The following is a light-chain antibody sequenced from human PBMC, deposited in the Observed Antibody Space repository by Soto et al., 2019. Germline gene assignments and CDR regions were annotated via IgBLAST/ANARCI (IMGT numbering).Light chain of an antibody. J-gene: IGKJ1*01. CDR1: QSISSW. CDR3: QQYYSYPRT. V-gene: IGKV1-5*01. CDR2: DAS. Sequence: EIEMTQSPATLSASIGDRVTITCRASQSISSWLAWYQQKPGKAPKLLIYDASTLESGVPSRFSGGGSGTDFTLTISCLQSEDFATYYCQQYYSYPRTFGQGTKVDIK.